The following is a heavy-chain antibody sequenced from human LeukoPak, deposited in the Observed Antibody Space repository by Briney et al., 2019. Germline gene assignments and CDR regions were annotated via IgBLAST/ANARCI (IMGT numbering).Heavy chain of an antibody. J-gene: IGHJ6*03. CDR2: INWNGGST. D-gene: IGHD4-11*01. V-gene: IGHV3-20*04. CDR1: GFTFSNYA. Sequence: GGSLRLSCAASGFTFSNYAMSWVRQAPGKGLEWVSGINWNGGSTGYADSVKGRFTISRDNAKNSLYLQMNSLRAEDTALYYCARVRSNYYPEAYYYYYYMDVWGKGTTVTVSS. CDR3: ARVRSNYYPEAYYYYYYMDV.